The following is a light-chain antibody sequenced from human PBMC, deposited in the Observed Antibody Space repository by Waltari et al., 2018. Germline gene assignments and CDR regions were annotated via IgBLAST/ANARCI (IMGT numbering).Light chain of an antibody. J-gene: IGLJ3*02. CDR2: QVS. CDR3: TSHAGTNSV. Sequence: QSALTQLPSASGSPGQSVTMSCTGTSSDVGGDNYVSWYQQHPGKAPKLLIDQVSKRPSGVPDRFSGSKSGNTASLTVSGLQAEDEAEYFCTSHAGTNSVFGGGTKLTVL. V-gene: IGLV2-8*01. CDR1: SSDVGGDNY.